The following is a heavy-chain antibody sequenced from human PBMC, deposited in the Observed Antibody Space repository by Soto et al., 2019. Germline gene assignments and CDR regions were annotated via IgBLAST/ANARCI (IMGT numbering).Heavy chain of an antibody. CDR1: GESFSGYY. V-gene: IGHV4-34*01. J-gene: IGHJ4*02. D-gene: IGHD6-13*01. CDR3: ARGQKGYSSSWYVD. Sequence: QVQLQQWGAGLLKPSETLSLTGAVYGESFSGYYWSWIRQPPGKGLEWIGEINHVGGTNYNPSLKSRLTISVDTSKNQFSLKVNSVTAADTAVYYCARGQKGYSSSWYVDWGQGTPVTFSS. CDR2: INHVGGT.